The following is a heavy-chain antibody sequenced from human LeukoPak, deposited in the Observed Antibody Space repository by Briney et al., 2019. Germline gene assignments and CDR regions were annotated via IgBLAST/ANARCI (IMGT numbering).Heavy chain of an antibody. V-gene: IGHV3-21*01. CDR2: ISSSSSYI. CDR1: GFTFSSYS. CDR3: ARDLDTAMGDFDY. Sequence: GGSLRLSCAASGFTFSSYSMNWVRQAPGKGLEWVSSISSSSSYIYYADSVKGRFTISSDDAKNSLYLQMNSLRAEDTAVYYCARDLDTAMGDFDYWGQGTLVTVSS. J-gene: IGHJ4*02. D-gene: IGHD5-18*01.